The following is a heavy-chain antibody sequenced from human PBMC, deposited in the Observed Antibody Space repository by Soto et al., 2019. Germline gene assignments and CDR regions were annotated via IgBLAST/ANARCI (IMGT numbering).Heavy chain of an antibody. D-gene: IGHD4-17*01. V-gene: IGHV3-21*06. Sequence: EGQLVESGGSLVRPGGSLRLSCVASGFAFSSYSMTWVRQAPGKGLECVSSISRTGDSIYYADSVKGRFIISRDNAENSLSLQMSSLRVEDPAVYYCASNYGRFDNWGQGTLVAVSS. CDR1: GFAFSSYS. J-gene: IGHJ4*02. CDR2: ISRTGDSI. CDR3: ASNYGRFDN.